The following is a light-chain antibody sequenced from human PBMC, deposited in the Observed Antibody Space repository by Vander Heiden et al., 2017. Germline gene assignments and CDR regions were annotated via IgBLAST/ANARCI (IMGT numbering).Light chain of an antibody. J-gene: IGKJ1*01. Sequence: DIQMTQSPSSLSASVGDRVILTCRASQSISSFLSWYQQKQGKAPRLLIYGASSLQSGVPSRFSGSGSGTVFTLTISSLQPEDCATYYCQQRYSTPRTFGQGTKVEIK. CDR3: QQRYSTPRT. CDR2: GAS. CDR1: QSISSF. V-gene: IGKV1-39*01.